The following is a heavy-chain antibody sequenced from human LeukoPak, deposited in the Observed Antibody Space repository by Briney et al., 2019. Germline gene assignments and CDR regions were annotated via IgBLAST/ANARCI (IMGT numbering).Heavy chain of an antibody. Sequence: ASVKVSCKASGDSFTSYYMHWVRQAPGQGLEWMGIINPSGGSTSYAQKFQGRVTMTRDMSTSTVYMELSRLRSDDTAVYYCARARWALIYYFDYWGQGTLVTVSS. CDR3: ARARWALIYYFDY. J-gene: IGHJ4*02. D-gene: IGHD3-3*02. CDR2: INPSGGST. CDR1: GDSFTSYY. V-gene: IGHV1-46*01.